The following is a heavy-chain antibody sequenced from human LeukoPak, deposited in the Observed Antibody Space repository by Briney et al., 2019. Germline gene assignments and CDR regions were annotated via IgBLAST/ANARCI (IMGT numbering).Heavy chain of an antibody. J-gene: IGHJ4*02. CDR2: IYPGDSDT. CDR3: ARRSSSSWLYYFDY. Sequence: GESLKIPCKGSGYSFTSNWIGWVRQMPGKGLEWMGIIYPGDSDTRYSPSFQGQVTISADKSISTAYLQWSSLKASDTAMYYCARRSSSSWLYYFDYWGQGTLVTVSS. D-gene: IGHD6-13*01. CDR1: GYSFTSNW. V-gene: IGHV5-51*01.